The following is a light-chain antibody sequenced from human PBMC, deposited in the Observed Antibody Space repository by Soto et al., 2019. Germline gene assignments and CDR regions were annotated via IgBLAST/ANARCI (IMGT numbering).Light chain of an antibody. CDR3: QSYDSSLSGWV. CDR1: SSNIGAGYD. CDR2: GNS. J-gene: IGLJ3*02. Sequence: QPVLTQQPSVSGAPGQRVTISCTGSSSNIGAGYDVHWYQQLPGTAPKLLIYGNSNRPSGVPDRFSGSKSGTSASLAITGLQAEDEADYYCQSYDSSLSGWVFGGGTKVTVL. V-gene: IGLV1-40*01.